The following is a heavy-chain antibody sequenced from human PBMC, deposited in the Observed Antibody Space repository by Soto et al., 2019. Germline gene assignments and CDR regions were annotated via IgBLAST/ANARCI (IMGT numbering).Heavy chain of an antibody. Sequence: XESRKISCEGSGYSFTSYWIAWVRQMPGKGLEWMGMIWPADSDTRYSPSFQSQVTISADKSISTAYLHWSRLRASDTAMYYCARVSSVWSPFDYWGQGALVTVSS. CDR2: IWPADSDT. J-gene: IGHJ4*02. CDR1: GYSFTSYW. CDR3: ARVSSVWSPFDY. V-gene: IGHV5-51*01. D-gene: IGHD6-19*01.